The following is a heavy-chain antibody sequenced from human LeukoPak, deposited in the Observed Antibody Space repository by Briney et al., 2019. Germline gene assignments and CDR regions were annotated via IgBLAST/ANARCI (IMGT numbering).Heavy chain of an antibody. J-gene: IGHJ4*02. D-gene: IGHD2-2*01. Sequence: GGSLRLSCAASGFTFSSYSMSWVRQAPWKGLEWVSGISGSGGSTDYAGSVKGRVTSSRDNSKNTLYLQMNSLRVEDTAVYYCAKDPGYQVVYCFDYWGQGTLVTVSS. V-gene: IGHV3-23*01. CDR3: AKDPGYQVVYCFDY. CDR2: ISGSGGST. CDR1: GFTFSSYS.